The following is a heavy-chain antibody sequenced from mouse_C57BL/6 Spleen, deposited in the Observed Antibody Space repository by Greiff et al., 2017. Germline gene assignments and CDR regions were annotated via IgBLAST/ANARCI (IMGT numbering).Heavy chain of an antibody. CDR3: ARVGPNWDCDY. Sequence: QVHVKQPGTELVKPGASVKLSCKASGYTFTSYWMHWVKQRPGQGLEWIGNINPSTGGTNSNEKFKSKATLTVDKSSSTAYMQLSSLTSEDSAVYYCARVGPNWDCDYWGQGTTLTVSS. V-gene: IGHV1-53*01. J-gene: IGHJ2*01. CDR2: INPSTGGT. CDR1: GYTFTSYW. D-gene: IGHD4-1*01.